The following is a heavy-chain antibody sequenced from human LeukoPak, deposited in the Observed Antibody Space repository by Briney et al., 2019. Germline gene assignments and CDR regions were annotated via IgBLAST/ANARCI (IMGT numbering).Heavy chain of an antibody. Sequence: PGGSLRLSCAASGFTFSSYGMHWVRQAPGKGLEWVAVIWYDGSNKYYADSVKGRFTISRDNSKNTLYLQMNSLRAEDMAVYYCARDLRLTYYFDYWGQGTLVTVSS. CDR1: GFTFSSYG. CDR3: ARDLRLTYYFDY. CDR2: IWYDGSNK. D-gene: IGHD4-17*01. J-gene: IGHJ4*02. V-gene: IGHV3-33*01.